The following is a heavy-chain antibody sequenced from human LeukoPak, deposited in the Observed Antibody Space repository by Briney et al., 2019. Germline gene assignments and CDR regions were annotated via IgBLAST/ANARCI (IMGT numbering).Heavy chain of an antibody. V-gene: IGHV3-33*08. CDR1: GFTFSSYW. CDR3: ARDLGDGYNQSFDY. D-gene: IGHD5-24*01. CDR2: IWYDGSNK. J-gene: IGHJ4*02. Sequence: GGSLRLSCAASGFTFSSYWMHWVRQAPGKGLEWVAVIWYDGSNKYYADSVKGRFTISRDNSKNTLYLQMNSLRAEDTAVYYCARDLGDGYNQSFDYWGQGTLVTVSS.